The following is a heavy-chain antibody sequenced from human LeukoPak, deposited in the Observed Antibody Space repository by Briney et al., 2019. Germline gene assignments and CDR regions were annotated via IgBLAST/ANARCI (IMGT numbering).Heavy chain of an antibody. J-gene: IGHJ4*02. V-gene: IGHV3-23*01. Sequence: GGSLRLSCAASGFTFSSYGMSWVRQAPGKGLEWVSTISGNGGSTYYADSVKGRFTISRDNSKNTLYLQMNSLRAEDTAVYYCAKDGRGVVPFDYWGQGTLVTVSS. CDR3: AKDGRGVVPFDY. D-gene: IGHD3-10*01. CDR1: GFTFSSYG. CDR2: ISGNGGST.